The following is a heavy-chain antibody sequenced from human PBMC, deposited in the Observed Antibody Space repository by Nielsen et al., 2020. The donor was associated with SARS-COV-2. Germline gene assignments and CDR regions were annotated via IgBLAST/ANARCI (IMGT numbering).Heavy chain of an antibody. D-gene: IGHD6-19*01. CDR2: ISWNSGSI. J-gene: IGHJ5*02. CDR3: AKDIEQWLLVDGYRRFDP. V-gene: IGHV3-9*01. CDR1: GFTFDDYA. Sequence: SLKISCAASGFTFDDYAMHRVRQAPGKGLEWVSGISWNSGSIGYADSVKGRFTISRDNAKNSLYLQMNSLRAEDTALYYCAKDIEQWLLVDGYRRFDPWGQGTLVTVSS.